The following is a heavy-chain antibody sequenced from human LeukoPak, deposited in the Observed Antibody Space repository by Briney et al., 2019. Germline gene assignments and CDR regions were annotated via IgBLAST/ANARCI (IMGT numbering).Heavy chain of an antibody. J-gene: IGHJ6*03. Sequence: PSETLSLTCTVSGASISSYYWSWIRQPAGKGLEWIGRIYTSGSTNYNPSLKSRVTMSVDTSKNQFSLKLSSVTAADTAVYFCARVLNTSLRYYYMVVWRKGTTVTVSS. V-gene: IGHV4-4*07. CDR3: ARVLNTSLRYYYMVV. CDR2: IYTSGST. CDR1: GASISSYY. D-gene: IGHD2-2*01.